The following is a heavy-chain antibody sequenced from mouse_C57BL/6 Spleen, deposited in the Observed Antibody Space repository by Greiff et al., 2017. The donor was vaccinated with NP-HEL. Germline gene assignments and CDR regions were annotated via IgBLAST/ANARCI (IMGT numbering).Heavy chain of an antibody. V-gene: IGHV1-62-2*01. CDR1: GYTFTEYT. J-gene: IGHJ2*01. CDR3: AGHEEDSSGSAYYFDY. D-gene: IGHD3-2*02. Sequence: QVQLQQSGAELVKPGASVKLSCKASGYTFTEYTIHWVKQRSGQGLEWIGWFYPGSGSIKYNEKFKDKATLTADKSSSTVYMELSRLTSEDSAVYFCAGHEEDSSGSAYYFDYWGQGTTLTVSS. CDR2: FYPGSGSI.